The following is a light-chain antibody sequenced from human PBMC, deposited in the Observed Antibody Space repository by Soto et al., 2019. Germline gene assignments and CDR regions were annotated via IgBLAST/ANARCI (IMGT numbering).Light chain of an antibody. CDR3: QQYNSYSSWT. CDR2: AAS. V-gene: IGKV1D-16*01. Sequence: DIQMTQSPSSLSASVGARVTISCQASQGISRSLAWYQQKPGKAPKLLIYAASSLQSGVPSRFSGSGFGTEFTLTISSLQPDDFATYYCQQYNSYSSWTFGQGTKVDIK. CDR1: QGISRS. J-gene: IGKJ1*01.